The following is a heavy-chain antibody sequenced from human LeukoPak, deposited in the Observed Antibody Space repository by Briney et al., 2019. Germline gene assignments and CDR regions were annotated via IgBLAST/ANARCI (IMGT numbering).Heavy chain of an antibody. V-gene: IGHV1-69*13. J-gene: IGHJ6*03. CDR1: GGTFSSYA. Sequence: SVKVSCKASGGTFSSYAISWVRQAPGQGLEWMGGIIPMFGTANYAEKFQGRVTITADESSSTAYMELSSLISEDTAVYCCAKSSAGSTTIFRVVHYYYYYVDVWGTGTTVTVSS. CDR3: AKSSAGSTTIFRVVHYYYYYVDV. CDR2: IIPMFGTA. D-gene: IGHD3-3*01.